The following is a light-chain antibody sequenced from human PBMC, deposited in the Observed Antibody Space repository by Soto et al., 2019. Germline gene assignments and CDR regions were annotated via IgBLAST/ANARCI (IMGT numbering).Light chain of an antibody. CDR1: QSISSW. CDR3: HQDNSYFT. CDR2: DAS. Sequence: DIQMTQSPSTLSASVGDRVTITCRASQSISSWLAWYQQKPGKAPKLLIYDASSLESGDPSRFSGSGYGTEFTLTISSLQPYDDGTYYCHQDNSYFTGGPRTKVDIK. V-gene: IGKV1-5*01. J-gene: IGKJ3*01.